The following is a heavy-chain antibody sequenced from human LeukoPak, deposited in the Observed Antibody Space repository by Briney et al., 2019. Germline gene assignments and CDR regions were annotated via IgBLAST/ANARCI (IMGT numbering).Heavy chain of an antibody. V-gene: IGHV3-53*01. Sequence: GGSLRLSCAASGFTVSSNYMTWVRQAPGKGLEWVSVIYSGGSTYYADSVKGRFTISRDNSKNTLYLQMNSLRAEDTAVYYCARDRGANWFDPWGQGTLVTVSS. CDR1: GFTVSSNY. CDR3: ARDRGANWFDP. J-gene: IGHJ5*02. CDR2: IYSGGST.